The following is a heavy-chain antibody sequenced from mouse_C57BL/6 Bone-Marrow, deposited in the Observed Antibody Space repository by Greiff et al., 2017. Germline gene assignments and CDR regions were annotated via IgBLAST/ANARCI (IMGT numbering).Heavy chain of an antibody. V-gene: IGHV1-81*01. Sequence: QLQQSVAELARPGASVKLSCKASGYTFTSYGISWVKQRTGQGLEWIGEIYPRSGNTYYNEKFKGKATLTAVKSSSTAYMELRSLTSEDSAVYFCAREAFIYYYGSSWFAYWGQGALVTVCA. CDR2: IYPRSGNT. J-gene: IGHJ3*01. CDR1: GYTFTSYG. CDR3: AREAFIYYYGSSWFAY. D-gene: IGHD1-1*01.